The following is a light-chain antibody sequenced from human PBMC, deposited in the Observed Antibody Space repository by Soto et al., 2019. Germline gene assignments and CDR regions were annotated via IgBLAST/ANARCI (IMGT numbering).Light chain of an antibody. CDR3: QQRSNWPRT. Sequence: IVLIQSPASLSVSPGDRATLSCRDSQNISNYVIWYQQKPGQAPRLLIYDVSNRATDIPARCSGSGSGTDFTLPISSLEPEDLAVYYCQQRSNWPRTFGQGTKVDIK. J-gene: IGKJ1*01. CDR2: DVS. V-gene: IGKV3-11*01. CDR1: QNISNY.